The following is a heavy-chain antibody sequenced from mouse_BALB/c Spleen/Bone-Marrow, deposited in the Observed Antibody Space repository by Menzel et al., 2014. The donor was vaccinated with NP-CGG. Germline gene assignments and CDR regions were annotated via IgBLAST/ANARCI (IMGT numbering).Heavy chain of an antibody. V-gene: IGHV1S81*02. CDR2: INPSNGGT. CDR3: TRSYYGNYFEV. Sequence: VKLVESGAELVKPGASVKLSCKASGYTFTSYYMYWVKQRPGQGLEWIGEINPSNGGTNFNEKFKSKATLTVDKSSSTAYMQLSSLTSEDSAVYYCTRSYYGNYFEVWGAGTTVTVSS. D-gene: IGHD2-1*01. CDR1: GYTFTSYY. J-gene: IGHJ1*01.